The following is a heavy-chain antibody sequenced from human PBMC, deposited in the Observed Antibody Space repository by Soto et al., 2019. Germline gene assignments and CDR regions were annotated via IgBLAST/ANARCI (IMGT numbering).Heavy chain of an antibody. CDR1: GGVVQSVGHN. CDR2: ISYSGNT. Sequence: PSEPLAVTCTYSGGVVQSVGHNRKWVRHLSGKVLEWLGYISYSGNTDYNPTLESRLTISLDTSNSQFSLILNSVTAADTAVYYCARDRRGSGTWSPYYFDSWG. D-gene: IGHD3-10*01. CDR3: ARDRRGSGTWSPYYFDS. V-gene: IGHV4-61*08. J-gene: IGHJ4*01.